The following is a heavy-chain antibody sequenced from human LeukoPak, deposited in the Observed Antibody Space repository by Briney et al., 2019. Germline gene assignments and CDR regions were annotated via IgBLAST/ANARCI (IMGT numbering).Heavy chain of an antibody. CDR2: IASKNDDT. J-gene: IGHJ4*02. D-gene: IGHD2-15*01. CDR1: GYTFTAYY. V-gene: IGHV1-2*05. CDR3: AREAYCRGGSCSIQRVAS. Sequence: ASLKVSCKASGYTFTAYYMHWVRQAPGQGLEWMGRIASKNDDTKNAQKFQSRLTITRDTTIGIAQIEMRSPVSDDTGLYYCAREAYCRGGSCSIQRVASWGQGTAVSVS.